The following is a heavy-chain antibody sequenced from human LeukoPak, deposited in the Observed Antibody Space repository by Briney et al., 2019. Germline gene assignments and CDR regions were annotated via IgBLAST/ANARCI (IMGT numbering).Heavy chain of an antibody. J-gene: IGHJ4*02. CDR1: GGSFSGYY. CDR3: VRERGIAAGGRYYVDY. Sequence: PSETLSLTCAVYGGSFSGYYWSWIRQPPGKGLEWIGEINHSGSTNYNPSPKSGVTISVHTTKNQLSLKLSSVTAADTAVYCCVRERGIAAGGRYYVDYWGQGTLVTVSS. V-gene: IGHV4-34*01. D-gene: IGHD6-13*01. CDR2: INHSGST.